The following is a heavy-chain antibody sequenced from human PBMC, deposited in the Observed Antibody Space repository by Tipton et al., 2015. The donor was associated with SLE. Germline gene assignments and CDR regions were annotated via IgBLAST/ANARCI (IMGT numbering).Heavy chain of an antibody. J-gene: IGHJ4*02. V-gene: IGHV1-2*02. Sequence: QLVQSGAEVKKPGASVKVSCKASAYTFTGYYMHWVRQAPGQGLEWMGWINPYSGDTNYAQKFQGRVTLTSDTSISTAYMELRSLRSDDTAVYYCARIPHLSTFLGVVTDYWGQGTLVTVSS. CDR1: AYTFTGYY. D-gene: IGHD3-3*01. CDR3: ARIPHLSTFLGVVTDY. CDR2: INPYSGDT.